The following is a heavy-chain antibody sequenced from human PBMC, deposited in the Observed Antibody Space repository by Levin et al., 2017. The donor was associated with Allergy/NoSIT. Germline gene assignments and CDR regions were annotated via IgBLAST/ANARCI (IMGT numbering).Heavy chain of an antibody. Sequence: ASVKVSCKASGYTFTSYGISWVRQAPGQGLEWMGWIRAYNGNTNYAKKLQGRVTMTTDTSTSTAYMELRSMRSDDTAVYYCARAYSSSQDPYTEYYYYGMDVWGQGTTVTVSS. V-gene: IGHV1-18*01. D-gene: IGHD6-13*01. CDR2: IRAYNGNT. CDR1: GYTFTSYG. J-gene: IGHJ6*02. CDR3: ARAYSSSQDPYTEYYYYGMDV.